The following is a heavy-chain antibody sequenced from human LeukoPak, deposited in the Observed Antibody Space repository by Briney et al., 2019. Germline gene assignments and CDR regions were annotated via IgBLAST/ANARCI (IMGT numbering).Heavy chain of an antibody. J-gene: IGHJ4*02. D-gene: IGHD3-10*01. V-gene: IGHV3-23*01. CDR3: ARDRGYYNY. CDR1: GFTFSSYA. CDR2: ISGGGGSI. Sequence: RPGGSLRLSCAASGFTFSSYAMSWVRQAPGKGLDWVSGISGGGGSIHYADSVKGRFTISRDNAKNSLYLQMNSLRAEDTAVYYCARDRGYYNYWGQGTLVTVSS.